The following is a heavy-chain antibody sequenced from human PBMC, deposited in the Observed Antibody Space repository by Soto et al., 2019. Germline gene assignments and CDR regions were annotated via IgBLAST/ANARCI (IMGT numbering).Heavy chain of an antibody. CDR3: ARLSSSPETGWPHFDF. J-gene: IGHJ4*02. Sequence: SETLSLTCTVSGGSISNYFWTWIRQSPERGLEWIGYIDDIGTVNYNPSLTSRVLISINPPKNQFSLKTSLVTAAAPSVYLCARLSSSPETGWPHFDFWAQGDQVTVSS. V-gene: IGHV4-59*08. CDR2: IDDIGTV. CDR1: GGSISNYF.